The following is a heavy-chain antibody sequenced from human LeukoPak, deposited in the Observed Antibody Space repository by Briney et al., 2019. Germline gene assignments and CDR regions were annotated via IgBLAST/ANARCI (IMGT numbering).Heavy chain of an antibody. D-gene: IGHD2-2*01. V-gene: IGHV3-7*01. CDR3: ATLDSTKSVL. Sequence: PGGSLRLTCVASGFRFGRDWISWVRQAPGKGLEWVACVKQDGTEKNCVVSVWGRFTVSVDNGKNSLYLQMNSLRAEDTAKYYCATLDSTKSVLWGRGTAVIVSS. CDR1: GFRFGRDW. CDR2: VKQDGTEK. J-gene: IGHJ1*01.